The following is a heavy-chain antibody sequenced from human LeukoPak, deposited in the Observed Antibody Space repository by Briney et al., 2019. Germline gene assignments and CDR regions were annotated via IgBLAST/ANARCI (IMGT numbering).Heavy chain of an antibody. Sequence: PSETLSLTCTVSGGPISRYYWSWIRQPPGKGLEWIGYIYYSGSTNYNPSLKSRVTISVDTSKNQFSLKLSSVTAADTAVYYCARGEEDSSGWADFGYWGQGTLVTVSS. J-gene: IGHJ4*02. V-gene: IGHV4-59*01. CDR1: GGPISRYY. CDR3: ARGEEDSSGWADFGY. D-gene: IGHD6-19*01. CDR2: IYYSGST.